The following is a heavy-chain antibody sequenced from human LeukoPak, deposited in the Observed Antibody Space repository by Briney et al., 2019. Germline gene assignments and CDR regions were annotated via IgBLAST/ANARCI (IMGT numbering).Heavy chain of an antibody. D-gene: IGHD4-11*01. Sequence: PGGSLRLSCAASGFSLSDYYVNWLRQVPGKGLEWASYIKSGSTIIFYADSVKGRFSVSRDNANNSVHLQMTNLRDDDTAVYYCARVHNTVHWGQGVQVTVSS. J-gene: IGHJ4*02. CDR2: IKSGSTII. CDR1: GFSLSDYY. V-gene: IGHV3-11*04. CDR3: ARVHNTVH.